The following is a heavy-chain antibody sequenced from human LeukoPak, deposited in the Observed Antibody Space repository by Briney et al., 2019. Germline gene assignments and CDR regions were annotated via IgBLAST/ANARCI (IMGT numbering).Heavy chain of an antibody. CDR1: GFTFDDYA. D-gene: IGHD3-22*01. Sequence: GGSLRLSCAASGFTFDDYAMHWVRQAPGKGLEWVSHISWNSGSITYADSVKGRFTISRDNAKNTLSLQMNSLRAEDTAVYFCAKDRYSSGYFGWGQGTLVTVSS. V-gene: IGHV3-9*01. J-gene: IGHJ4*02. CDR3: AKDRYSSGYFG. CDR2: ISWNSGSI.